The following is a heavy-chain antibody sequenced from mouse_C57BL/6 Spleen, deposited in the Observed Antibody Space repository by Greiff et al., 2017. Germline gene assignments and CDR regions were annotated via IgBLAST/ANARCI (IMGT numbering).Heavy chain of an antibody. D-gene: IGHD1-1*01. V-gene: IGHV1-85*01. CDR3: ARAPYGSSYVRAY. Sequence: QVQLQQSGPELVKPGASVKLSCKASGYTFTSYDINWVKQRPGQGLEWIGWISPRDGSTTYNEKFKGKATLTVDTSSSTAYMELHSLTSEDSAVYFCARAPYGSSYVRAYWGQGTLVTVSA. CDR2: ISPRDGST. CDR1: GYTFTSYD. J-gene: IGHJ3*01.